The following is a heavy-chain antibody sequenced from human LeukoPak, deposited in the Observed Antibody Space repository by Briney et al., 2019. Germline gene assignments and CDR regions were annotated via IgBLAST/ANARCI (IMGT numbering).Heavy chain of an antibody. CDR2: IIPIFGIA. Sequence: SVKVSCKASGGTFSSYAISWVRQAPGQGLEWMGRIIPIFGIANYAQKFQGRVTITADKSTSTANMELSSLRSEDTAVYYCARGGIAARYGMDVWGQGTTVTVSS. V-gene: IGHV1-69*04. CDR3: ARGGIAARYGMDV. D-gene: IGHD6-6*01. J-gene: IGHJ6*02. CDR1: GGTFSSYA.